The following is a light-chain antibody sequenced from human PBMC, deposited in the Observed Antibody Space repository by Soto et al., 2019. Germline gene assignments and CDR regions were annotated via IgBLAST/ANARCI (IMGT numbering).Light chain of an antibody. CDR1: QSVGGN. V-gene: IGKV3-15*01. J-gene: IGKJ2*01. CDR3: QQYNNSPLST. Sequence: EIVMTQSPATLSVSPGERATLSCRASQSVGGNLAWYQQRPGRAPRLLIYDASTRATDIPARFSGSGSGTEFTLTISSLQSEDFALYYCQQYNNSPLSTFGQGTKLEIK. CDR2: DAS.